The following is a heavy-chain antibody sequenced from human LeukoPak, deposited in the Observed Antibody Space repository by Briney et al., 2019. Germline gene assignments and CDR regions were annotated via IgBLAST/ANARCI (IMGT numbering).Heavy chain of an antibody. V-gene: IGHV5-51*01. CDR1: GYSFTSYW. D-gene: IGHD2-2*01. CDR3: ARQGSGEYCSSTSCYSGDY. J-gene: IGHJ4*02. Sequence: GESLKISCKGSGYSFTSYWIGWVRQMPGKGLEWMGIIYPGDSDTRYSPSFQGQVTISADKSISTAYLQWSSLKASDTAMYYCARQGSGEYCSSTSCYSGDYWGQGTLVTVSS. CDR2: IYPGDSDT.